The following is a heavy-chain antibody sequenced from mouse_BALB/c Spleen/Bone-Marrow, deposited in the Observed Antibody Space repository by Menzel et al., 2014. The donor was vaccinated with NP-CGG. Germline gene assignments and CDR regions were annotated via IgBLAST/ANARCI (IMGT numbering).Heavy chain of an antibody. Sequence: EVNVVESGGGLVQPGGSLKLSCAASGFDFRRYWMSWVRQAPGKGLEWIGEINPNSRTINYTPSLKDKFIISRDNAKNTLYLQMSRVRSEDTALYYCARLGDRGWFAYWGQGTLVTVSA. CDR1: GFDFRRYW. D-gene: IGHD3-3*01. V-gene: IGHV4-1*02. CDR2: INPNSRTI. CDR3: ARLGDRGWFAY. J-gene: IGHJ3*01.